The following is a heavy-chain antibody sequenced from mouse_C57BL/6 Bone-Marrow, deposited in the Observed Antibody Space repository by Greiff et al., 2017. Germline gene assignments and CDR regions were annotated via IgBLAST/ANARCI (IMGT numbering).Heavy chain of an antibody. J-gene: IGHJ4*01. Sequence: QVQLQQSGAELVKPGASVKISCKASGYAFSSYWMNWVKQRPGKGLEWIGQIYPGDGDTNYNGKFKGKATLTADKSSRTAYVQLSSLTSEDSSVYFCARPHFESPRYAMDYWGQGTSVTVSS. CDR2: IYPGDGDT. CDR3: ARPHFESPRYAMDY. V-gene: IGHV1-80*01. CDR1: GYAFSSYW.